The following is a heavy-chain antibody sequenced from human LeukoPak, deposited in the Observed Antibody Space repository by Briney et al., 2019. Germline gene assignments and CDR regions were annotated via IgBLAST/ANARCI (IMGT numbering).Heavy chain of an antibody. CDR1: GFTFSTYN. V-gene: IGHV3-21*01. J-gene: IGHJ4*02. D-gene: IGHD3-22*01. Sequence: GGSLRLSCAASGFTFSTYNMHWVRQAPGKGLEWASSIGRTNSNIHYADSVRGRFTISRDNAESSLYLRMNSLRAEDTGVYYCARGRDYYDSSGYPKSLLDYWGQGTLVTVSS. CDR3: ARGRDYYDSSGYPKSLLDY. CDR2: IGRTNSNI.